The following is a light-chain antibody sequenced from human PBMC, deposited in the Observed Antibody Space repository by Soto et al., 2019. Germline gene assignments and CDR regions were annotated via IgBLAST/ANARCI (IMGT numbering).Light chain of an antibody. J-gene: IGLJ2*01. CDR3: QVWDSSSDRHVV. CDR1: NIGSKS. CDR2: YDS. Sequence: SSELTQPPSVSVAPGKTARITCGGNNIGSKSVHWYQQKPGQAPVLVIYYDSDRPSGIPERFSGSNSGNTATLTISRVEAGDEADYYCQVWDSSSDRHVVFGGGTKVTVL. V-gene: IGLV3-21*04.